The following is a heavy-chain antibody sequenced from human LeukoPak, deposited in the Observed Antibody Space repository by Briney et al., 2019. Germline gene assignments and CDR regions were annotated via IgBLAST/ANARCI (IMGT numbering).Heavy chain of an antibody. V-gene: IGHV3-64D*09. J-gene: IGHJ4*02. CDR2: INDNGGRT. CDR1: GFTFSRYA. D-gene: IGHD1-26*01. Sequence: GGSLRLSCSASGFTFSRYAMHWVRQAPGKGLEYASGINDNGGRTHYGDSVKGRFSISRDNSKNTLHLQMSTLRAEDTALYYCVKDVGGSYAFDYWGQGILVTVAS. CDR3: VKDVGGSYAFDY.